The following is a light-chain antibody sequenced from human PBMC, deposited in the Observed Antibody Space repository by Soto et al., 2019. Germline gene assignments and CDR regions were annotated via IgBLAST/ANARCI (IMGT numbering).Light chain of an antibody. CDR2: WAS. J-gene: IGKJ3*01. Sequence: DIVMTQSPDSLAVSLGERATINCKSSQSVLYSSNNKNYLAWYQQNPGQPPKLLIYWASTRESGVPDRFSGSGSGTDFTLTINCLQAEDVAGYYCQQYYNTPFTFGPGTKVYIK. CDR3: QQYYNTPFT. V-gene: IGKV4-1*01. CDR1: QSVLYSSNNKNY.